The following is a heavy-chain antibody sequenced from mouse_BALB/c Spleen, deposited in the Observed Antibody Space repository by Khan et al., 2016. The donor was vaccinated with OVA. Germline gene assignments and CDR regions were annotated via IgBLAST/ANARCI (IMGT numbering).Heavy chain of an antibody. CDR2: IDPANDNS. Sequence: VRLQQSGAELVKPGASVKLSCTASGFNIKDTHMHWVKQRPEQGLEWIGRIDPANDNSKYDPRFQGKATITADTSSNTAYLHLSSLTSEDTAAYYCAPAGTGDYFDYWGQGTTLTVSS. J-gene: IGHJ2*01. D-gene: IGHD4-1*01. V-gene: IGHV14-3*02. CDR3: APAGTGDYFDY. CDR1: GFNIKDTH.